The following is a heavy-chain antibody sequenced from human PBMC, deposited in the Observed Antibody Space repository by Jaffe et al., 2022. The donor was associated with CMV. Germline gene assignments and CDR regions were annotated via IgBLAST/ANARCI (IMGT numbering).Heavy chain of an antibody. CDR1: GDSLDTYY. CDR2: VYYSGNT. D-gene: IGHD1-1*01. V-gene: IGHV4-59*01. Sequence: QVQLQESGPGLVKPSETLSLTCSVSGDSLDTYYWTWVRQPPGKGLEWIGYVYYSGNTNYNPSLKSRVTISVDTSKNQFSLKLNSVTAADTAIYYCARSKKQLQYFYYMDVWGKGTTVTVAS. J-gene: IGHJ6*03. CDR3: ARSKKQLQYFYYMDV.